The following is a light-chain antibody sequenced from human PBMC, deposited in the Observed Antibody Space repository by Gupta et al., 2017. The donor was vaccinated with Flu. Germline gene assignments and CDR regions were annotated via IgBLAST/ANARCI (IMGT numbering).Light chain of an antibody. CDR1: GSDVGGYNY. CDR3: CSYAGSYTFV. J-gene: IGLJ2*01. Sequence: QSALTQPRSVSGSPGQSVTISCTGTGSDVGGYNYVSWYRQHPGKAPQLIVSNVPKRPSGVPDRFSGSKSGNTASLTISGLQADDEADYYCCSYAGSYTFVFGGGTQLTVL. V-gene: IGLV2-11*01. CDR2: NVP.